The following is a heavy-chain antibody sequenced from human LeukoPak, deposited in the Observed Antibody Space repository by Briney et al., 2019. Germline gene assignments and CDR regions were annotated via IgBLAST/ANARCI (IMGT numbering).Heavy chain of an antibody. J-gene: IGHJ4*02. Sequence: SETLSLTCAVYGGSFSGYYWSWIRQPPGKGLEWIGEINHSGSTNYNPSLKSRVTISVDTSKNQFSLKLSSVTAADTAVYYCARGIYCSGASCYSFYYFDYWGQGTLVTVSS. V-gene: IGHV4-34*01. CDR2: INHSGST. CDR3: ARGIYCSGASCYSFYYFDY. CDR1: GGSFSGYY. D-gene: IGHD2-15*01.